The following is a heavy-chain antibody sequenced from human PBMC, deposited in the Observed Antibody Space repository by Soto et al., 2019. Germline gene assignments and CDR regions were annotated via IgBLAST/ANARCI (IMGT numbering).Heavy chain of an antibody. CDR2: ISSSSSTI. CDR3: AREVSDCSGGSCYVYYFDY. J-gene: IGHJ4*02. V-gene: IGHV3-48*01. D-gene: IGHD2-15*01. Sequence: GSLRLSCAASGFTFSSYSMNWVRQAPGKGLEWVSYISSSSSTIYYADSVKGRFTISRDNAKNSLYLQMNSLRAEDTAVYYCAREVSDCSGGSCYVYYFDYWGQGTLVTVSS. CDR1: GFTFSSYS.